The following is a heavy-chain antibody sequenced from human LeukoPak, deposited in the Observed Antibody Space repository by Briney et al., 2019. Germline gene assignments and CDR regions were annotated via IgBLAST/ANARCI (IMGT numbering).Heavy chain of an antibody. J-gene: IGHJ6*02. CDR1: GGSISSYY. CDR3: ARHTRYCSGGSCYDDYYYGMDV. CDR2: IYYSGST. V-gene: IGHV4-59*08. Sequence: PSDTLSLTCTVAGGSISSYYWGWIRQPPGKGLEWIGYIYYSGSTNYNPSLKSRVTISVDTSKNQFSLKLSSVTAADTAVYYCARHTRYCSGGSCYDDYYYGMDVWGQGTTVTVSS. D-gene: IGHD2-15*01.